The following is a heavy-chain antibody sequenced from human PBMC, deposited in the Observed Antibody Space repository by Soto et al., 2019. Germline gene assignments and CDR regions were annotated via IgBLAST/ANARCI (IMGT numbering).Heavy chain of an antibody. Sequence: EVQLVESGGNLVQPGGSLRLSCAVSGITVETTYRSWVRQAPGKGLEWVAIIHSGDNIYYGDSVEGRFTLSRDTSKNTVNLQMTNLRVEDTAVYYCARAQQGWFDPWGHGTLVTVFS. CDR1: GITVETTY. CDR3: ARAQQGWFDP. CDR2: IHSGDNI. J-gene: IGHJ5*02. V-gene: IGHV3-66*01.